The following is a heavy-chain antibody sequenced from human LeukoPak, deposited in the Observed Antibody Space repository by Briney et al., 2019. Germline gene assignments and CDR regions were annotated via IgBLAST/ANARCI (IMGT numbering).Heavy chain of an antibody. D-gene: IGHD1-26*01. CDR2: ISGGGTTI. CDR3: AREGWGLSVADAFDI. J-gene: IGHJ3*02. V-gene: IGHV3-48*03. Sequence: GGSLRLSCAASGFTFSSYETNWVRQAPGKGLEWVSYISGGGTTIYLADSVKGRFTISRDNAKNSLYLQMNSLRAEDTAVYYCAREGWGLSVADAFDIWGQGTMVTVSS. CDR1: GFTFSSYE.